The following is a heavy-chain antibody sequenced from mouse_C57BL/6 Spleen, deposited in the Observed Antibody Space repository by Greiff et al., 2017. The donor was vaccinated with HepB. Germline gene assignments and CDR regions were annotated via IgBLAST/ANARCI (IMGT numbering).Heavy chain of an antibody. Sequence: EVQLQQSGPVLVQPGASVKMSCKASGYTFTDYYMNWVKQSHGKSLEWIGVINPYNGGTSYNQKFKGKVTLTVDKSSSTAYMELNSLTYEDSAVYDCARRGYYDGCYAVDYWGQGTSVTVSS. V-gene: IGHV1-19*01. CDR1: GYTFTDYY. CDR2: INPYNGGT. CDR3: ARRGYYDGCYAVDY. D-gene: IGHD2-3*01. J-gene: IGHJ4*01.